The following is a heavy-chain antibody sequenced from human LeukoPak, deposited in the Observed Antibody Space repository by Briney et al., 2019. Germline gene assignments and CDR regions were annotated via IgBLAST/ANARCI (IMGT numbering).Heavy chain of an antibody. D-gene: IGHD3-10*01. CDR1: GASVSSGGYY. CDR2: IYYSGST. Sequence: SETLSLTCTVSGASVSSGGYYWSWLRQPSGKGLEWIGYIYYSGSTNYNPSLKSRVTISVDTSKNQFSLKVSSVTAADTAVYYCARRGGSGRSFDYWGQGTLVTVSS. CDR3: ARRGGSGRSFDY. J-gene: IGHJ4*02. V-gene: IGHV4-61*08.